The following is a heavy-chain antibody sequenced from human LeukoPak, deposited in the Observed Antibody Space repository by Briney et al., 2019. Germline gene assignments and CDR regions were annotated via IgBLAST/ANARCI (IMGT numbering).Heavy chain of an antibody. CDR1: GGSISDYY. D-gene: IGHD2-8*02. Sequence: SETLSLTCTVSGGSISDYYWNWIRQPPGKGLEWIGYINYSGSTNYNPSLKSRVSISEDTSKNQFSLKLSSVTAADTAFYYCARVVKGTGSTAFGFDYWGPGTLVTVSS. J-gene: IGHJ4*02. CDR3: ARVVKGTGSTAFGFDY. V-gene: IGHV4-59*01. CDR2: INYSGST.